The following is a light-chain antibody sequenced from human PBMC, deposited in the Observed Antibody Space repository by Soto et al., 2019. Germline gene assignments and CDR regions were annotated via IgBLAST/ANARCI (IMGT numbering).Light chain of an antibody. CDR1: SSDVGGYNY. J-gene: IGLJ3*02. V-gene: IGLV2-14*03. CDR3: NSYTSSTTWV. Sequence: QSVLTQPASVSGSPGQSITISCTGTSSDVGGYNYVSWYQHHPGKAPQLIIYDVSNRPSGVSSRFTGSKSGNTASLSISGLQAEDEADYYCNSYTSSTTWVFGGGAMVTVL. CDR2: DVS.